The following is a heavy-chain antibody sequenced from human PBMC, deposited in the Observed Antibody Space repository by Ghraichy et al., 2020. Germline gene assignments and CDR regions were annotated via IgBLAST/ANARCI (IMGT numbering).Heavy chain of an antibody. CDR1: GGSISSSSYY. Sequence: SETLSLTCTVSGGSISSSSYYWGWIRQPPGKGLEWIGSIYYSGSTYYNPSLKSRVTISVDTSKNQFSLKLSSVTAADTAVYYCASTPTPSTTVVDYWGQGTLVTVSS. J-gene: IGHJ4*02. D-gene: IGHD4-23*01. CDR3: ASTPTPSTTVVDY. V-gene: IGHV4-39*01. CDR2: IYYSGST.